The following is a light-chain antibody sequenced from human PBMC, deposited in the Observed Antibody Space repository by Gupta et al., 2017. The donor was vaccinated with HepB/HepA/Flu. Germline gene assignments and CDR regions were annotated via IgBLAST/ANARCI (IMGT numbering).Light chain of an antibody. CDR2: GIS. V-gene: IGKV3-20*01. CDR3: HQDGSTPRT. Sequence: EIVLTQSPGTLSLSPGERATLSCRASQRVTSNYLAWYQQKPGQAPRLLIYGISNRATGIPDRFSGSGSGTDFTLTISRLEPEDFAVYYCHQDGSTPRTFGQGTKVQIK. J-gene: IGKJ1*01. CDR1: QRVTSNY.